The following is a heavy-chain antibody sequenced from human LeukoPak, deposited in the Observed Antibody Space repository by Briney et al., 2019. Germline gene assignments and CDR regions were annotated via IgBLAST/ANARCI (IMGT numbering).Heavy chain of an antibody. CDR3: AGETRGKSYVYDY. CDR2: MHHSGST. J-gene: IGHJ4*02. D-gene: IGHD5-18*01. CDR1: GGSVSSATSY. Sequence: PSETLSLTCTVSGGSVSSATSYWSWIRQPPGKGLEWIGYMHHSGSTNYHPSLKSRVTMSVDTSKKQFSLKLSSVTAADTAVYYCAGETRGKSYVYDYWGQGTLVAVSS. V-gene: IGHV4-61*01.